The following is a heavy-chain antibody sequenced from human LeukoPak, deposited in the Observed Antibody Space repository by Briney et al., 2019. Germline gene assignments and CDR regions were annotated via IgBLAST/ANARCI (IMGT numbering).Heavy chain of an antibody. D-gene: IGHD5-12*01. V-gene: IGHV3-30*02. Sequence: GGSLRLSCAASGFTFSDYGIHWVRQAPGKGLEWVAFIRYDGSNKYHADSVKGRFTISRDNSKNTLYLQMNSLRAEDTAVYYCARGPSGYHNTGGQGTLVTVSS. CDR2: IRYDGSNK. J-gene: IGHJ4*02. CDR3: ARGPSGYHNT. CDR1: GFTFSDYG.